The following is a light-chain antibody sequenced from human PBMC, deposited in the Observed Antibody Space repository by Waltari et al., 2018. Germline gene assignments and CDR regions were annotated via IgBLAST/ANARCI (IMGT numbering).Light chain of an antibody. V-gene: IGLV2-8*01. CDR3: SSYAGSNNVV. J-gene: IGLJ2*01. CDR2: EVS. CDR1: SSDVGGHHY. Sequence: QSALTQPPSASGSPGQSVTISCTGTSSDVGGHHYVSWYQQHPGKAPKLMIYEVSKRPSGVPDRVSGSKSGNTASLTVSGLQAEDEADYYCSSYAGSNNVVFGGGTKLTVL.